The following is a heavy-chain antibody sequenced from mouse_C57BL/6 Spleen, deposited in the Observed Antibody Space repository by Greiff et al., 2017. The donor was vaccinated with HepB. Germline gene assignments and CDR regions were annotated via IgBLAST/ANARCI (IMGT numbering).Heavy chain of an antibody. V-gene: IGHV1-15*01. J-gene: IGHJ2*01. D-gene: IGHD3-2*02. CDR2: IDPETGGT. Sequence: QVQLQQSGAELVRPGASVTLSCKASGYTFTDYEMHWVKQTPVHGLEWTGAIDPETGGTAYNQKFKGKAILTADKSSSTAYMELRSLTSEDSAVYYCTRPSSGYSDYWGQGTTLTVSS. CDR3: TRPSSGYSDY. CDR1: GYTFTDYE.